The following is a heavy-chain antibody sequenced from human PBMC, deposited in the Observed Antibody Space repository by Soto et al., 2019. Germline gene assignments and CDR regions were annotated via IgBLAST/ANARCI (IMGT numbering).Heavy chain of an antibody. CDR1: GDSVSSKSAA. J-gene: IGHJ5*02. V-gene: IGHV6-1*01. Sequence: QVQLQQSSLGLVKPSQTLSITCAISGDSVSSKSAAWAWIRQSPSRGLEFLGRTYYRSRWFTDYAISVKGSIIIDPDTSENQLSLQLNSVTPDDTAVYYCAREVEHQLAYNCFDPWGQGTLVTVSS. CDR3: AREVEHQLAYNCFDP. CDR2: TYYRSRWFT. D-gene: IGHD6-13*01.